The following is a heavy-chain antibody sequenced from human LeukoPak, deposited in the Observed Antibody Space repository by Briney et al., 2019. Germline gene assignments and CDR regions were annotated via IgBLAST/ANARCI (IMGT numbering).Heavy chain of an antibody. V-gene: IGHV6-1*01. CDR1: GDSVSNNNAA. J-gene: IGHJ5*02. Sequence: SQTLSLTCAISGDSVSNNNAAWNWIRQSPSRGLEWLGRTYYRSKWYDDYAVSVKSRMIINPDTSKNQVSLQLNSVTPEDTAVYHCTRGGRGETVALFETWGQGTLVAVSS. CDR2: TYYRSKWYD. D-gene: IGHD6-19*01. CDR3: TRGGRGETVALFET.